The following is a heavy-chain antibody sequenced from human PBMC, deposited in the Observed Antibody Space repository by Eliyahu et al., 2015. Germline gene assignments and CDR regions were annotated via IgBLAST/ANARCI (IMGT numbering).Heavy chain of an antibody. V-gene: IGHV3-7*01. CDR1: GFXFSNFW. Sequence: EVQLVQSGGGLVQPGGSLRXACAASGFXFSNFWMTWVRQAPGKGLQWVANINQDGDERYHVDSVKGRFAISRDNAKNSLFLQMNSLTAEDTAVYYCARDLALDYWGLGTLVTVSS. CDR3: ARDLALDY. CDR2: INQDGDER. J-gene: IGHJ4*02.